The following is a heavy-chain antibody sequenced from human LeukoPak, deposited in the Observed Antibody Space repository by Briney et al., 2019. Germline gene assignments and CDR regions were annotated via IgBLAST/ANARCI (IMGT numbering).Heavy chain of an antibody. V-gene: IGHV3-23*01. CDR1: GFTFSSYA. Sequence: GGSLRLSCAASGFTFSSYAMSWVRQAPGKGLEWVSAISGSGGSTYYADSVKGRFTISRDNSKNTLYLQMNSLRADDTAVYYCAKDSGYYGSGSYFDYWGQGTLVTVSS. J-gene: IGHJ4*02. CDR2: ISGSGGST. CDR3: AKDSGYYGSGSYFDY. D-gene: IGHD3-10*01.